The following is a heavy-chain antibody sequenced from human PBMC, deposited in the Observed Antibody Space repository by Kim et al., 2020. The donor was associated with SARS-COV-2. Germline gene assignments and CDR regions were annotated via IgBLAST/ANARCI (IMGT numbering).Heavy chain of an antibody. D-gene: IGHD3-10*01. CDR2: ISSTGGTI. CDR1: GFTFSSYE. V-gene: IGHV3-48*03. CDR3: ARYYGSGRTFDY. J-gene: IGHJ4*02. Sequence: GGSLRLSCAASGFTFSSYEMNWVRQAPGKGLEWISYISSTGGTIHYADSVKGRFTISRDNAKNSLYLQMNSLRAEDTAVYYCARYYGSGRTFDYWGQGTLVTVSS.